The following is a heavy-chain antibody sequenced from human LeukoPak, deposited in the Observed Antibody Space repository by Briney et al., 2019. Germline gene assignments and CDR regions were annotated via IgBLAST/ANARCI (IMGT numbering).Heavy chain of an antibody. Sequence: GGTLRLSCAASGFIFSHHGMNWVRQAPGKGLEWVSGIRTGGVTTYYADSVKGRFIISRDNSKNTVYLQMNSLSAEDAAVYYCVKDDGWVQYANWGQGTLVTVSS. CDR1: GFIFSHHG. J-gene: IGHJ4*02. CDR2: IRTGGVTT. V-gene: IGHV3-23*01. CDR3: VKDDGWVQYAN. D-gene: IGHD5-24*01.